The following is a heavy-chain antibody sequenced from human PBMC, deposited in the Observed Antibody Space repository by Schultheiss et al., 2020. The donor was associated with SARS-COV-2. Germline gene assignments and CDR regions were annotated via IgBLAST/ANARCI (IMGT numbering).Heavy chain of an antibody. Sequence: SETLSLTCTVSGGSISSYYWSWIRQPPGKGLEWIGEINHSGSTNYNPSLKSRVTISVDTSKNQFSLKLSSVTAADTAVYYCARDTRPYDILTGYTYYYYYGMDVWGQGTTVTVSS. CDR3: ARDTRPYDILTGYTYYYYYGMDV. D-gene: IGHD3-9*01. CDR2: INHSGST. CDR1: GGSISSYY. V-gene: IGHV4-34*01. J-gene: IGHJ6*02.